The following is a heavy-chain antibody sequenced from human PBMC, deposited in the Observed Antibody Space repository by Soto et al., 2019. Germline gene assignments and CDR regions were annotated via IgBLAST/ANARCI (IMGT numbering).Heavy chain of an antibody. Sequence: SETLSHTCAVYGGSFSGYYWSWIRQPPGKGLEWIGEINYSGSANYNPSLKSRVTISVDTSKNQFSLKLSPMIAADTAVYYCARVEYTGGIFYPFDYWGQGILVTVSS. CDR3: ARVEYTGGIFYPFDY. V-gene: IGHV4-34*01. D-gene: IGHD2-15*01. CDR2: INYSGSA. J-gene: IGHJ4*02. CDR1: GGSFSGYY.